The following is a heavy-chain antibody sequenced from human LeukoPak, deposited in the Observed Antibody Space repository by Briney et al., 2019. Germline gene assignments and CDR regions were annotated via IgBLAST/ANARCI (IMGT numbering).Heavy chain of an antibody. CDR2: IYTSGST. CDR1: GGSISSYY. J-gene: IGHJ5*02. Sequence: SETLSLTCTVSGGSISSYYWSWIRQPAGKGLEWIGRIYTSGSTNYNPSLKSRVTMSVDTSKNQLSLKLSSVTAADTAVYYCAREGQGYSYGYRPRSHWFDPWGQGTLVTVSS. V-gene: IGHV4-4*07. D-gene: IGHD5-18*01. CDR3: AREGQGYSYGYRPRSHWFDP.